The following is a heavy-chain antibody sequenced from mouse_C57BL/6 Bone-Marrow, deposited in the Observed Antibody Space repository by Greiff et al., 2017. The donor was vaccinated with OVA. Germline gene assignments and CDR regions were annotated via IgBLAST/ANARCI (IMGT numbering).Heavy chain of an antibody. CDR3: ARDGYYWYFDV. J-gene: IGHJ1*03. Sequence: QVHVKQSGPELVKPGASVKLSCKASGYTFTSYDLNWVKQRPGQGLEWIGWIYPRDGSTKYNEKFKGKATLTVDTSSSTAYMELHSLTSEDSAVYFCARDGYYWYFDVWGTGTTVTVSS. CDR1: GYTFTSYD. CDR2: IYPRDGST. D-gene: IGHD2-3*01. V-gene: IGHV1-85*01.